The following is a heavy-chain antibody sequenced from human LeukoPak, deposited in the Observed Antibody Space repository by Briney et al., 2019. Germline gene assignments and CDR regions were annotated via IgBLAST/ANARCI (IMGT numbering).Heavy chain of an antibody. Sequence: SQTLSLTCAISGDSVPSNSAAWNWIRQSPSRGLEWLGRTYYRSKWYNNYAVSVKSRVTINPDTSRNQFSLQLNSVTPEDTAVYYCARDLTGDLVFDFWGQGTLVTVSS. CDR1: GDSVPSNSAA. J-gene: IGHJ4*02. CDR2: TYYRSKWYN. CDR3: ARDLTGDLVFDF. V-gene: IGHV6-1*01. D-gene: IGHD3-9*01.